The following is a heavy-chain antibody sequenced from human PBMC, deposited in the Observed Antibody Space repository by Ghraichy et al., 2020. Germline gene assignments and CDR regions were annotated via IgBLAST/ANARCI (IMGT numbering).Heavy chain of an antibody. CDR2: ISYDGSNK. D-gene: IGHD6-19*01. CDR3: ARDGDSSGWYEGNWFDP. J-gene: IGHJ5*02. Sequence: GESLNISCAASGFTFSSYAMHWVRQAPGKGLEWVAVISYDGSNKYYADSVKGRFTISRDNSKNTLYLQMNSLRAEDTAVYYCARDGDSSGWYEGNWFDPWGQGTLVTVSS. CDR1: GFTFSSYA. V-gene: IGHV3-30-3*01.